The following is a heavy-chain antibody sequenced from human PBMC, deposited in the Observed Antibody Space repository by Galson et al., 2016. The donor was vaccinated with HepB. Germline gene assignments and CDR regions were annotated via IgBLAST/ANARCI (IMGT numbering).Heavy chain of an antibody. V-gene: IGHV3-11*03. CDR1: GFTFSNYY. CDR2: ISNSGSYT. J-gene: IGHJ2*01. D-gene: IGHD3-10*01. CDR3: ASSNKLRYYYGSEHWYFDL. Sequence: SLRLSCAASGFTFSNYYMSWIRQSPGKRLEWVSYISNSGSYTKYADPVKGRFTISRDNAKNSLYLQMNSLRAEDTAVYYCASSNKLRYYYGSEHWYFDLWGRGTLVAVSS.